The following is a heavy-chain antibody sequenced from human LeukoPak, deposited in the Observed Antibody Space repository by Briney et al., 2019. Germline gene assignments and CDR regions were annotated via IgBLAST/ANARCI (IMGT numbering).Heavy chain of an antibody. V-gene: IGHV1-18*01. J-gene: IGHJ5*02. Sequence: GASVKVSCKASGYTFTNYGISWVRQAPGQGLEWMGWINPNSGGTNYAQKLQGRVTMTTDTSTSTAYMELRSLRSDDTAVYYCARLSSWYWFDPRGQGTLVTVSS. CDR3: ARLSSWYWFDP. CDR2: INPNSGGT. D-gene: IGHD6-13*01. CDR1: GYTFTNYG.